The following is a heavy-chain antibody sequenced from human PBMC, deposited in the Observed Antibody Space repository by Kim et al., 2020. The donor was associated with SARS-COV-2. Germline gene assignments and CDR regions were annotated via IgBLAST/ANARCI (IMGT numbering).Heavy chain of an antibody. V-gene: IGHV5-51*01. CDR3: ARRGGHYSGSYLSPHIDY. CDR1: GYSFTSYW. Sequence: GESLKISCKGSGYSFTSYWIGWVRQMPGKGLEWMGIIYPGDSDTRYSPSFQGQVTISADKSISTAYLQWSSLKASDTAMYYCARRGGHYSGSYLSPHIDYWSQETLVTVSS. D-gene: IGHD1-26*01. CDR2: IYPGDSDT. J-gene: IGHJ4*02.